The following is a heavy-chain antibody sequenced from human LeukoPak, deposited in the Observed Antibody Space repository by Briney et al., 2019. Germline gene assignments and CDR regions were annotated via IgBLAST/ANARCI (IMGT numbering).Heavy chain of an antibody. V-gene: IGHV3-21*01. CDR1: GFTFSSYS. Sequence: PGGSLRLSCAASGFTFSSYSMNWVRQAPGKGLEWVSSISSSSSYIYYADSVKGRFTISRDNAKNSLYLQMNSLRAEDTAVYYCARDRGKYYDMDVWGQGTTVTVSS. D-gene: IGHD3-10*01. CDR2: ISSSSSYI. J-gene: IGHJ6*02. CDR3: ARDRGKYYDMDV.